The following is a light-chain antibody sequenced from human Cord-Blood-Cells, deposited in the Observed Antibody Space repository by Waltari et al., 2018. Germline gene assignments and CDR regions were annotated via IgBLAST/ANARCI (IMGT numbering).Light chain of an antibody. CDR3: SSYTSSSTLDV. Sequence: QSALTQPASVSGSPGQSITISCTGTSSDVGGYNYVSWYQQHPGNAPKLMIYEVSNRPAGVSNRFSCAKSGNTASLTISWLQAEDEADYYCSSYTSSSTLDVFGTGTKVTVL. J-gene: IGLJ1*01. CDR1: SSDVGGYNY. V-gene: IGLV2-14*01. CDR2: EVS.